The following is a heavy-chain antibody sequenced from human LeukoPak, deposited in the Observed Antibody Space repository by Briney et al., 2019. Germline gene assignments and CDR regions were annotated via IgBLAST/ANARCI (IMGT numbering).Heavy chain of an antibody. CDR1: GYTFTGYY. D-gene: IGHD6-19*01. J-gene: IGHJ4*02. CDR3: ARKVRGNMAVADEYYFDY. Sequence: ASVKVSCKASGYTFTGYYMHWVRQAPGQGLEWMGWINPNSGGTNYAQRFQGRVTMTRDTSISTAYMELSRLRSDDTAVYYCARKVRGNMAVADEYYFDYWGQGTLVTVSS. V-gene: IGHV1-2*02. CDR2: INPNSGGT.